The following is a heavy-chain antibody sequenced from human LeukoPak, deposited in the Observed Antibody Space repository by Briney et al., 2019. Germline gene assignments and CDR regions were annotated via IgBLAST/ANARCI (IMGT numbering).Heavy chain of an antibody. D-gene: IGHD3-22*01. CDR1: GFTFSSYA. CDR3: AKRSSTSSGYFDF. CDR2: ISGSGGST. J-gene: IGHJ4*02. V-gene: IGHV3-23*01. Sequence: GGSLRLSCAASGFTFSSYAMSWVRQAPGKGLEWVSAISGSGGSTYYADSVKGRSTISRDNSKNTIYLQMNSLRAEDTALYYCAKRSSTSSGYFDFWGRGTLVTVSS.